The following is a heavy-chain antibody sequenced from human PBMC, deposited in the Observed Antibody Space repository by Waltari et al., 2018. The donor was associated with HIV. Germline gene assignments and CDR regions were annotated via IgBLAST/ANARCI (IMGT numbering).Heavy chain of an antibody. Sequence: QLQLQESGPGLVKPSETLSLTCSVSGGSISSSSYYWGWIGQPPGKGLEWIGSNYYSGSTYYNPSLKSRVTISVDTSKNQFSLKLSSVTAADTAVYYCARQSNIVVVPAAMDYFQHWGQGTLVTVSS. CDR1: GGSISSSSYY. J-gene: IGHJ1*01. V-gene: IGHV4-39*01. CDR3: ARQSNIVVVPAAMDYFQH. CDR2: NYYSGST. D-gene: IGHD2-2*01.